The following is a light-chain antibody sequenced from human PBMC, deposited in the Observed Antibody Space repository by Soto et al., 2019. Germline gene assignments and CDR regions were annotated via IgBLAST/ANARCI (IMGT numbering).Light chain of an antibody. CDR3: QQYNIYWT. Sequence: DIQMTQSRSTLRASVGDRVTITCRASQGISSWLAWYQQKPGKAPKLLIYKASSLESGVPSRFSGSGSGTEFTLTISSLQPDDFATYYCQQYNIYWTFGQGTKVEIK. J-gene: IGKJ1*01. CDR2: KAS. CDR1: QGISSW. V-gene: IGKV1-5*03.